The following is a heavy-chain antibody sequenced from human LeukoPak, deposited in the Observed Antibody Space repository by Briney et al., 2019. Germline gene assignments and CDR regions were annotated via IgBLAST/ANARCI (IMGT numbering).Heavy chain of an antibody. CDR3: ARGDNYYGSGSYYNANVPFDY. D-gene: IGHD3-10*01. V-gene: IGHV1-46*01. Sequence: ASVKVSCKASGYTFTSYYMHWVRQAPGQGLEWMGINNPSGGSTSYAQKFQGRVTMTRDTSTSTVYMELSCLRSEDTAVYYCARGDNYYGSGSYYNANVPFDYWGQGTLVTVSS. CDR1: GYTFTSYY. CDR2: NNPSGGST. J-gene: IGHJ4*02.